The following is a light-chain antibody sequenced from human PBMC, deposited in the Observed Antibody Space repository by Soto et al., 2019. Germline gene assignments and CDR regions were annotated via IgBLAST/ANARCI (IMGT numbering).Light chain of an antibody. CDR3: QKYNSAPLT. Sequence: DIQMTQSPSSLSASVGDRVTITCRASQAISNYLAWYQQKPGKVPKLLIYAASTLQSGVPSRFSGSGSGTDFTLTISSLLPEDVATYYCQKYNSAPLTFGGGTKVDI. CDR2: AAS. J-gene: IGKJ4*01. CDR1: QAISNY. V-gene: IGKV1-27*01.